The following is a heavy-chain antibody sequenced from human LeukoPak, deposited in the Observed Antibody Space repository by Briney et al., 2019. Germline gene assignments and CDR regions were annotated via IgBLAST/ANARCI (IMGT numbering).Heavy chain of an antibody. CDR1: GGSISNYY. Sequence: SETLSLTGTVSGGSISNYYWSWIRQPPGKGLEWIGYIYTSGSTNYNPSLKSRVTISVDTSKNQFSLKLSSVSAADTAVYYCARHKGGRYSGSYLDYWGQAILVTVSS. CDR3: ARHKGGRYSGSYLDY. V-gene: IGHV4-4*09. J-gene: IGHJ4*02. CDR2: IYTSGST. D-gene: IGHD1-26*01.